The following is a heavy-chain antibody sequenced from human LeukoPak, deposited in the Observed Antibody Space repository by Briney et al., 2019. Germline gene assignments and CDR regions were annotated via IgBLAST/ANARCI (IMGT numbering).Heavy chain of an antibody. D-gene: IGHD2-8*01. CDR1: GFTFSSYA. Sequence: PGGSLRLSCAASGFTFSSYAMSWVRQAPGKGLEWVSSISSSSSYIYYADSVKGRFTISRDNAKNMLYLQMNSLRAEDTAVYYCARPSACTNGVCRDAFDIWGQGTMVTVSS. V-gene: IGHV3-21*06. J-gene: IGHJ3*02. CDR2: ISSSSSYI. CDR3: ARPSACTNGVCRDAFDI.